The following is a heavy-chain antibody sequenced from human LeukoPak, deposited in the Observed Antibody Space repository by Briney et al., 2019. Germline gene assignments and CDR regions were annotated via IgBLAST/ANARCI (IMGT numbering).Heavy chain of an antibody. CDR3: IRDFLTVTANDY. CDR2: SNEDGSTT. CDR1: GFTFSSNW. V-gene: IGHV3-74*01. Sequence: TGGSLRLSCAASGFTFSSNWMHWVRQAPGKGLVWVSRSNEDGSTTNYADSVKGRFTISRDNAKNTLYLQMNSLTAEDTAVYYCIRDFLTVTANDYWGQGTLVTVSS. D-gene: IGHD2-21*02. J-gene: IGHJ4*02.